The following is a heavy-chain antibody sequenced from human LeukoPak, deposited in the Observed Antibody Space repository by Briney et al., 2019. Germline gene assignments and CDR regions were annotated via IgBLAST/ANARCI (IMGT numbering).Heavy chain of an antibody. Sequence: AASVKLSCKASGYTFTSYDINWVRQATGQGLEWMGGMNPNSGNTGYAQTFKGRVTMTRDTSISTAYMDLSSLRAEDTAVNYCARGVRFLEWLPSPFDDYWGQGTLVTVSS. CDR3: ARGVRFLEWLPSPFDDY. J-gene: IGHJ4*02. V-gene: IGHV1-8*01. D-gene: IGHD3-3*01. CDR1: GYTFTSYD. CDR2: MNPNSGNT.